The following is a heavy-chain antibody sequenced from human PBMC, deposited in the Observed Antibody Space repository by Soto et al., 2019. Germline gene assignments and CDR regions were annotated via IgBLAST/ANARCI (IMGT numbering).Heavy chain of an antibody. J-gene: IGHJ4*02. D-gene: IGHD7-27*01. CDR2: IYPGDSDT. CDR1: GYNFTTYW. CDR3: VRNTGHWVFEY. V-gene: IGHV5-51*03. Sequence: EVQLVQSGAEVKKPGESLKISCKGSGYNFTTYWIGWVRHMPGKGLEWMAIIYPGDSDTRYSPSFQGQVTISADKSISTAYLQGSSLKASDPAMYYCVRNTGHWVFEYWGQGTLVTVSS.